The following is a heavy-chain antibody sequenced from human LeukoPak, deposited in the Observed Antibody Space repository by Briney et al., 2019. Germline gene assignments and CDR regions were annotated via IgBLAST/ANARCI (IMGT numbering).Heavy chain of an antibody. CDR2: ISPSGTT. CDR3: ARDFYASGFYFWFDL. V-gene: IGHV4-4*07. D-gene: IGHD2/OR15-2a*01. J-gene: IGHJ5*02. CDR1: GGYTGSHY. Sequence: SETLSLTCTVSGGYTGSHYWSWLRQPAGKGLEWIGRISPSGTTHYNPYLRSRVTISVDTSKNYFSLRLSSVTAADTAVYYCARDFYASGFYFWFDLWGQGMLVTVSS.